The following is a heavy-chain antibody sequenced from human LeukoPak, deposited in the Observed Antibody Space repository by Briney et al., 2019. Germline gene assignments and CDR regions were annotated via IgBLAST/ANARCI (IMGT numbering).Heavy chain of an antibody. V-gene: IGHV4-34*01. CDR2: INHSGST. CDR3: AGTTLGYCSGGSCYSRYYYYYMDA. D-gene: IGHD2-15*01. J-gene: IGHJ6*03. CDR1: GGSFSGYY. Sequence: PSETLSLTCAVYGGSFSGYYWSWIRQPPGKGLEWIGEINHSGSTNYNPSLKSRVTISVDTSKNQFSLKLSSVTAADTAVYYCAGTTLGYCSGGSCYSRYYYYYMDAWGKGTTVTVSS.